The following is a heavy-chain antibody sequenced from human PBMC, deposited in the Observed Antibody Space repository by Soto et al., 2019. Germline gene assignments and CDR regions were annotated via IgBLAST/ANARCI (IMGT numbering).Heavy chain of an antibody. J-gene: IGHJ4*02. CDR2: IIPMFGIV. V-gene: IGHV1-69*12. Sequence: QVQLVQSGAEAKKPGSSVKVSCKTSGGSFKNYGFNWVRQVPGQGLEWMGGIIPMFGIVKFWQIFQSRDAFTADEPTGTAYLELTILTPEDTAVFYCAGEVGGTGLQFWGQGTLVIVSS. CDR1: GGSFKNYG. CDR3: AGEVGGTGLQF. D-gene: IGHD3-9*01.